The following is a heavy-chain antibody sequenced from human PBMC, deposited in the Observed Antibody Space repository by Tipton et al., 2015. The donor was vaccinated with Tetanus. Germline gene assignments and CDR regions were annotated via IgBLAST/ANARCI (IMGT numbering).Heavy chain of an antibody. CDR3: AKDEATVTTSFMVY. Sequence: SLRLSCAASGFTFSGYAMSWVRQAPGKGLEWVSAIGGSGGSTCYADSVKGRFTISRDNSKNTLYLQMNSLRAEDTAVYYCAKDEATVTTSFMVYWGQGTLVTVSS. J-gene: IGHJ4*02. CDR2: IGGSGGST. V-gene: IGHV3-23*01. D-gene: IGHD4-17*01. CDR1: GFTFSGYA.